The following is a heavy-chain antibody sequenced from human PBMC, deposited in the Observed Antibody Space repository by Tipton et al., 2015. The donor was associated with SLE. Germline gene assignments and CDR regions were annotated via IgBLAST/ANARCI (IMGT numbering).Heavy chain of an antibody. D-gene: IGHD6-13*01. V-gene: IGHV4-34*01. CDR2: INHSGST. CDR3: ARGLMAADYYY. J-gene: IGHJ4*02. CDR1: GGSFSGYY. Sequence: GLVKPSETLSLTCAVYGGSFSGYYWSWIRQPPGKGLEWIGEINHSGSTNYNPSLKSRVTISVDTSKNQFSLKLSSVTAADTAMYYCARGLMAADYYYWGQGTLVTVSS.